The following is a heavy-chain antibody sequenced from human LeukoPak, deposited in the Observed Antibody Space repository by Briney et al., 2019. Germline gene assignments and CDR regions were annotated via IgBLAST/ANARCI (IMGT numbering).Heavy chain of an antibody. D-gene: IGHD3-3*01. CDR3: AKSGYDFWSGYYGY. CDR1: GFTFSSYA. CDR2: ISGSGGST. J-gene: IGHJ4*02. V-gene: IGHV3-23*01. Sequence: GGSLRLSCAASGFTFSSYAMSWVRQAPGKGLEWVSAISGSGGSTYYADSVKGRFTISRDNSKNTLYLQMNSLRAEDTAVYYCAKSGYDFWSGYYGYWGQGTLVTVSS.